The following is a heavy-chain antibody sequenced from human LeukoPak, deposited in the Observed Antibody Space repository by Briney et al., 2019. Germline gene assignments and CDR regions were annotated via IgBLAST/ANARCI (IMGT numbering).Heavy chain of an antibody. CDR2: ISYDGSNK. Sequence: GGSLRLSCAASGITVSSNYMSWVRQAPGKGLEWVAVISYDGSNKYYADSVKGRFTISRDNSKSTLYLQMNSLRAEDTAVYYCAKSPYCSSTSCLLRDWFDPWGQGTLVTVSS. J-gene: IGHJ5*02. CDR1: GITVSSNY. V-gene: IGHV3-30*18. D-gene: IGHD2-2*01. CDR3: AKSPYCSSTSCLLRDWFDP.